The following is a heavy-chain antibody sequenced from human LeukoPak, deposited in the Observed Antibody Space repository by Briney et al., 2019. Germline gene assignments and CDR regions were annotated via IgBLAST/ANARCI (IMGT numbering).Heavy chain of an antibody. CDR3: AKDRAVVAAFNWFAP. CDR2: ISGSGGST. V-gene: IGHV3-23*01. Sequence: GGSLRLSCAASGFTFSSYAMSWGRQAPGEGLECVSAISGSGGSTYYADSVKGRFTISRDTSKNTLYLQMNSLRAEDTAVYYCAKDRAVVAAFNWFAPWGQGTLVTVSS. CDR1: GFTFSSYA. J-gene: IGHJ5*02. D-gene: IGHD2-15*01.